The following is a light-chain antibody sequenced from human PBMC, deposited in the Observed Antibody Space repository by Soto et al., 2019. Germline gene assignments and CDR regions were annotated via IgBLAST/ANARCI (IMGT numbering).Light chain of an antibody. J-gene: IGLJ3*02. CDR3: VLYMGSGIYWV. Sequence: VVTQEPSFSVSPGGTVTLTCGLSSGSVSTSYYPSWYQQTPGQAPRTLIYSTNTRSSGVPDRFSGSILGNKAALTITGAQADDESDYYCVLYMGSGIYWVFGGGTKLTVL. CDR2: STN. V-gene: IGLV8-61*01. CDR1: SGSVSTSYY.